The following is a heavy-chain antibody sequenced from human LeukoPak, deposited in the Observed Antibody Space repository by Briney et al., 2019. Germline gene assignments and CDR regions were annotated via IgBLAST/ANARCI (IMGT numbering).Heavy chain of an antibody. D-gene: IGHD6-19*01. CDR2: ISSSSSYI. CDR1: GFTFSSYS. Sequence: GGSLRLSCAASGFTFSSYSTNWVRQAPGKGLEWVSSISSSSSYIYYADSVKGRFTISRDNAKNSLYLQMNSLRAEDTAVYYCARDRQWLAADAFDIWGPGTMVTVSS. V-gene: IGHV3-21*01. J-gene: IGHJ3*02. CDR3: ARDRQWLAADAFDI.